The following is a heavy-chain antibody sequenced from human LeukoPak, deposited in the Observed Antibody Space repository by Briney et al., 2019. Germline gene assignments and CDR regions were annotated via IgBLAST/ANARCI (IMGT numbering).Heavy chain of an antibody. CDR2: IIPIFGTA. J-gene: IGHJ4*02. V-gene: IGHV1-69*13. D-gene: IGHD6-19*01. Sequence: SVKVSCKASGGTFSSYAISWVRQAPGQGLEWMGGIIPIFGTANYAQKFQGRVTITADESTSTAYMELSSLRSEDTAVYYCASLLVAGVASVDYWGQGTLVTVSS. CDR3: ASLLVAGVASVDY. CDR1: GGTFSSYA.